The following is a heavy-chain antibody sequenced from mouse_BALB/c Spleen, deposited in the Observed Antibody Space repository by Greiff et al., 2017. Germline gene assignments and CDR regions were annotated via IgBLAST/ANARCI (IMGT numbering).Heavy chain of an antibody. Sequence: DVLLLDSGPSLVKPSQSLSFSCSATGDSINSGYWNWIRKFPGNKLEYMGDISHSGSTSYYPSLQSRISTTRDTSKNQYYLQLHSVTTEDTATYYCATYDYDGHYYAMDYWGQGTSVTVSS. CDR2: ISHSGST. J-gene: IGHJ4*01. V-gene: IGHV3-8*02. CDR3: ATYDYDGHYYAMDY. D-gene: IGHD2-4*01. CDR1: GDSINSGY.